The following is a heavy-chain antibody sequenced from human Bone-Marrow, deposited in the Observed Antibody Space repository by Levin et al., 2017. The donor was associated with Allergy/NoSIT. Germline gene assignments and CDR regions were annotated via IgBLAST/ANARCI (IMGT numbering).Heavy chain of an antibody. CDR3: ARDRNAGRTNHGSFDS. V-gene: IGHV3-11*05. J-gene: IGHJ4*02. CDR2: ISSRSRGDYA. CDR1: GFIVDDHF. Sequence: TGGSLRLSCAASGFIVDDHFMTWIRQTSRKGLEWVAYISSRSRGDYAWYADSVKGRFTISRDTAKNSLYLQMNSLGDEDTALYYCARDRNAGRTNHGSFDSWGQGTLVTVSS. D-gene: IGHD1-1*01.